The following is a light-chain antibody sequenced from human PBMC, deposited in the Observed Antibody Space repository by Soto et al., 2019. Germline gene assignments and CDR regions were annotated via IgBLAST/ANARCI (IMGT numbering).Light chain of an antibody. Sequence: EIALTQSPGTLSLSAGDRATLSCRPSQSVNSAYLAWYQHKPGQAPRLVIYAASNRAAGIPDRFSGSGSGSDLARPISPWLPRSFSVDYGQQYGDCPTRFIFGGGTKMEIK. J-gene: IGKJ4*01. CDR3: QQYGDCPTRFI. CDR2: AAS. V-gene: IGKV3-20*01. CDR1: QSVNSAY.